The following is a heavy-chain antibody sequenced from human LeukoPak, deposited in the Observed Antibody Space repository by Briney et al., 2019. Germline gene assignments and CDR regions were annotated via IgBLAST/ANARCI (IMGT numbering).Heavy chain of an antibody. J-gene: IGHJ4*02. CDR3: ASDRLLTAAPFDY. CDR2: ISSSSSYI. D-gene: IGHD2-2*01. CDR1: GFTFSSYS. V-gene: IGHV3-21*01. Sequence: GGSLRLSCAASGFTFSSYSMNWVRQAPGKGLEWVSSISSSSSYIYYADSVKGRFTISRDNAKNSLYLQMNSLRAEDTAVYYCASDRLLTAAPFDYWGQGTLVTVSS.